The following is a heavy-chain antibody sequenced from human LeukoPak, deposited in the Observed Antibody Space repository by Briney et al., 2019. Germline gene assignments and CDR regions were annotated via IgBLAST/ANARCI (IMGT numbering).Heavy chain of an antibody. V-gene: IGHV4-30-4*08. CDR2: IYYRGTT. D-gene: IGHD2-21*01. CDR1: GGAISTADYY. J-gene: IGHJ4*02. CDR3: AGDVGLDYCGGDCFANY. Sequence: SETLFLTCTVSGGAISTADYYWSWIRQSPGEGLEWIGYIYYRGTTYYYPSLRSRVTISIDTSKSQFSLELRSVTAADTAVYYCAGDVGLDYCGGDCFANYWGQGILVAVSS.